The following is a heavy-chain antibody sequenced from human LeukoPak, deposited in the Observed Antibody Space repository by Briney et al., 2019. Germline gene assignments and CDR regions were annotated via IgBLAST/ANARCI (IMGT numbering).Heavy chain of an antibody. CDR1: GFTFSSYS. D-gene: IGHD1-14*01. J-gene: IGHJ4*02. Sequence: GGSLRLSCEVSGFTFSSYSLNWVRQAPGKGLEWLSYISTRNTIYYGDSVKGRFTISRDNAKNTLFLQMNSLRAEDTALYYCARGDHHDDKVVGIDYWGQGTLVTVSS. CDR3: ARGDHHDDKVVGIDY. CDR2: ISTRNTI. V-gene: IGHV3-48*01.